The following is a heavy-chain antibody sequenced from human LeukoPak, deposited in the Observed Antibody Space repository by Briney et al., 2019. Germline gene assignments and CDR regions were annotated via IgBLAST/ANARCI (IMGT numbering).Heavy chain of an antibody. J-gene: IGHJ3*02. D-gene: IGHD3-3*01. CDR2: ISWNSGSI. CDR3: AKSYYDFWSGYYRAWDAFDI. V-gene: IGHV3-9*01. CDR1: GFTFDDYA. Sequence: GGSLRLSCAASGFTFDDYAMHWVRQAPGKGLEWVSGISWNSGSIGYADSVKGRFTIPRDNAKNSLYLQMNSLRAEDTALYYCAKSYYDFWSGYYRAWDAFDIWGQGTMVTVSS.